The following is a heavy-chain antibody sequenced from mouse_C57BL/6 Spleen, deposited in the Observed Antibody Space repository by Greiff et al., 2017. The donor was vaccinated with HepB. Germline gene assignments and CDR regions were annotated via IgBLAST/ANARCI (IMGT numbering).Heavy chain of an antibody. J-gene: IGHJ2*01. CDR3: ARHGAAQALDY. D-gene: IGHD3-2*02. V-gene: IGHV5-12*01. CDR1: GFTFSDYY. Sequence: EVKLMESGGGLVQPGGSLKLSCAASGFTFSDYYMYWVRQTPEKRLEWVAYISNGGGSTYYPDTVKGRFTISRDNAKNTLYLQMSRLKSEDTAMYYCARHGAAQALDYWGQGTTLTVSS. CDR2: ISNGGGST.